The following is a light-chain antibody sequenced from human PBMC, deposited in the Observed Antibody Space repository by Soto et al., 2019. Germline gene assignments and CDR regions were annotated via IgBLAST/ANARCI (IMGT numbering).Light chain of an antibody. V-gene: IGKV1-5*03. J-gene: IGKJ4*01. CDR3: QQYNYYPLT. CDR1: QSISPW. CDR2: KAS. Sequence: DIQMTQSPSTLSASVGDSVTITCRASQSISPWLAWYQQKPGKAPTLLIYKASSLEGGVPSRFSGSGSGTDFNITISSLQPDDFATYYCQQYNYYPLTFGGGTTVEIK.